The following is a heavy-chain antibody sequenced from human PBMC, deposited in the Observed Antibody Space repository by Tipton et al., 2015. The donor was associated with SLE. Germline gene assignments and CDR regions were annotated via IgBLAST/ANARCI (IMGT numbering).Heavy chain of an antibody. J-gene: IGHJ4*02. CDR2: IYTSGST. D-gene: IGHD3-16*01. Sequence: TLSLTCTVSGGSIGSGSYYWSWIRQPAGKGLEWIGRIYTSGSTNYNPSLKSRVTISVDTSKNQFSLKLGSVTAADTAVYYCRLITITSLFDFWGQGTLVTVSS. CDR3: RLITITSLFDF. CDR1: GGSIGSGSYY. V-gene: IGHV4-61*02.